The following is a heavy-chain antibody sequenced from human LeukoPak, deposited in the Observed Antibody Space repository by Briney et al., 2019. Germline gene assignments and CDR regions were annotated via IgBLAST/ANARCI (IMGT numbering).Heavy chain of an antibody. V-gene: IGHV3-33*06. Sequence: GRSLRLSCAASGFTFSSYGMHWVRQVPGKGLEWVAFIWYDGSNKYYVDSAKGRFTISRDNSKNTLYLQMNSLRAEDTAVYYCAKDAKTTVVTCLDYWGQGTLVTVSS. D-gene: IGHD4-23*01. CDR2: IWYDGSNK. J-gene: IGHJ4*02. CDR1: GFTFSSYG. CDR3: AKDAKTTVVTCLDY.